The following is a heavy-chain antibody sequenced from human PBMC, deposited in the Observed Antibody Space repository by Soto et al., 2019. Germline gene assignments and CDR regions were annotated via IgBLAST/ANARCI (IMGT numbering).Heavy chain of an antibody. V-gene: IGHV4-39*01. CDR2: IYYSGST. D-gene: IGHD2-15*01. Sequence: NPSETLSLTCTVSGGSISSSSYYWGWIRQPPGKGLEWIGSIYYSGSTYYNPSLKSRVTISVDTSKNQFSLKLSSVTAADTAVYYCARQKGDIVVVVAASYYYYMDVWGKGTTVTVS. CDR1: GGSISSSSYY. CDR3: ARQKGDIVVVVAASYYYYMDV. J-gene: IGHJ6*03.